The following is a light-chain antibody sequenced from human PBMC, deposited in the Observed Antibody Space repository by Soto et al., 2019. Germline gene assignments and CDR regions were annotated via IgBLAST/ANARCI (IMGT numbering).Light chain of an antibody. V-gene: IGLV2-8*01. CDR3: KSYAGSNTYV. CDR2: EVN. CDR1: SSDVGAYDY. J-gene: IGLJ1*01. Sequence: QSVLTQPPSASGSPGQSVTISCTGTSSDVGAYDYVCWYQQHPGKAPKLMIYEVNKRPSGVPDRFSGSKSGNTASLTVSGLQAADEADYFCKSYAGSNTYVFGSGTKVTV.